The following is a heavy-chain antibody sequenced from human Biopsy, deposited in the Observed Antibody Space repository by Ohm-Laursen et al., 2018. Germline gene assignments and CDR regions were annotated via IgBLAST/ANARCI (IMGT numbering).Heavy chain of an antibody. CDR1: TFTFSSDS. Sequence: SLRLSCTASTFTFSSDSVNWVRQAPGKGLEWVSYINSDASYIYYGVSVRGRFTISRDNAKNSVYLQMHSLRPEDTALYYCAKVRVTITWFGAFDIWGQGTMVTVSS. CDR2: INSDASYI. V-gene: IGHV3-21*04. CDR3: AKVRVTITWFGAFDI. J-gene: IGHJ3*02. D-gene: IGHD3-10*02.